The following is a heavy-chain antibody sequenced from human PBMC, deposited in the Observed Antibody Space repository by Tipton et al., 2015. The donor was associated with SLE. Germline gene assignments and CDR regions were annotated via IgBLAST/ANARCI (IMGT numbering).Heavy chain of an antibody. J-gene: IGHJ4*02. V-gene: IGHV4-59*08. CDR3: ARTSGNFPFDY. CDR1: GASMSSFH. CDR2: IYYTGST. Sequence: TLSLTCTVSGASMSSFHWNWIRQSPGKGLEWIGYIYYTGSTNYNPSLKSRVTISLDTPKNQFSVQLSSVTAADTAVYYCARTSGNFPFDYWGQGTRATVSS. D-gene: IGHD1-26*01.